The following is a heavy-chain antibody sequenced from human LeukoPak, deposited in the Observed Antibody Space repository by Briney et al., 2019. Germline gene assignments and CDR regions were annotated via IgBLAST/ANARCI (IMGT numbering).Heavy chain of an antibody. J-gene: IGHJ4*02. CDR2: IYYSGST. CDR3: AETAATYYFDY. Sequence: SETLSLTCTVSGGSISSSSYYWGWIRQPPGKGLEWIGSIYYSGSTYYNPSLKSRVTISVDTSKNQFSLKLSSVTAADTAVYYCAETAATYYFDYWGQGTLVTVSS. V-gene: IGHV4-39*07. D-gene: IGHD6-13*01. CDR1: GGSISSSSYY.